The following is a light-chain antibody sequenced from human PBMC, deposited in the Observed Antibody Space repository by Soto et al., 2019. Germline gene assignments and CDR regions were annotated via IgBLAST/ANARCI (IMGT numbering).Light chain of an antibody. CDR2: DTS. J-gene: IGKJ1*01. V-gene: IGKV3-20*01. Sequence: IVLRQSPGNNSFSSGERGTLSCRASQSVSGNSLAWYQQKPGQAPRVLIYDTSRRAAGIPDRLSGSGSGTDFTLTISRLEPEDFAVYHCQQYGASPRTFGQGTKVDIK. CDR3: QQYGASPRT. CDR1: QSVSGNS.